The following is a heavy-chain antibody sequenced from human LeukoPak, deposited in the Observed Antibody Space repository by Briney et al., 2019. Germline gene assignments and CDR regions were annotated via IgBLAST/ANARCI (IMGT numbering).Heavy chain of an antibody. Sequence: PGGSLRLSCAASGFTFSTYSMNWVRQAPGKGLEWVAVISYDGSNKYYADSVKGRFTISRDNSKNTLYLQMNSLRAEDTAVYYCATGDLLDYWGQGTLVTVSS. CDR3: ATGDLLDY. CDR2: ISYDGSNK. J-gene: IGHJ4*02. D-gene: IGHD4-17*01. CDR1: GFTFSTYS. V-gene: IGHV3-30*03.